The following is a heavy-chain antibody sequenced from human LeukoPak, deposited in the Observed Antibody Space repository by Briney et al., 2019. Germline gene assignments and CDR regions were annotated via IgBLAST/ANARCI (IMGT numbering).Heavy chain of an antibody. D-gene: IGHD6-13*01. Sequence: GGSLRLSCAASGFTFSSYAMSWVRQAPRKGLEWVSAISGSGGSTYYADSVKGRFTISRDNSKNTLYLQMNSLRAEDTAVYYCAKWYLGAIAGMDVWGQGTTVTVSS. CDR2: ISGSGGST. CDR1: GFTFSSYA. J-gene: IGHJ6*02. V-gene: IGHV3-23*01. CDR3: AKWYLGAIAGMDV.